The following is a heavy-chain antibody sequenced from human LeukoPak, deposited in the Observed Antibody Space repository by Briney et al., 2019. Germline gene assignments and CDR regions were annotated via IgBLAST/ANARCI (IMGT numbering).Heavy chain of an antibody. CDR3: AKWTSPLYSSGWGDDY. V-gene: IGHV3-53*01. J-gene: IGHJ4*02. CDR2: IYSGGST. D-gene: IGHD6-19*01. CDR1: GFTVSSNY. Sequence: GGSLRLSCAASGFTVSSNYMSWVRQAPGKGLEWVSVIYSGGSTYYADSVKGRFTISRDNSKNTLYLQMNSLRAEDTAVYYCAKWTSPLYSSGWGDDYWGQGTLVTVSS.